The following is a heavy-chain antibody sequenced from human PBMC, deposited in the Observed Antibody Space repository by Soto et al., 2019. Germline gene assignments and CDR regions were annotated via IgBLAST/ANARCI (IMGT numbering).Heavy chain of an antibody. CDR3: ARNRDPSSKTHGMDV. V-gene: IGHV3-21*06. Sequence: EVQLVESGGGLVEPGGSLRLSCTPSGLSFSTHSMNWVRQAPGKGLEWVSSISSSSYYIYYADSVKGRFTISRDNAKNTLFVQMNSLRADDTSVYYCARNRDPSSKTHGMDVWGQGTKVTVSS. CDR2: ISSSSYYI. CDR1: GLSFSTHS. J-gene: IGHJ6*02.